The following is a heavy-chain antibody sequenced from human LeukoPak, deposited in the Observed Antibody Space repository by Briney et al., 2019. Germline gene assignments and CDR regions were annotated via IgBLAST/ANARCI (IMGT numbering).Heavy chain of an antibody. CDR2: SNPSGGTT. CDR3: ARDNRGERTPGWGYGGLDI. Sequence: VASVKVSCKASGYTFAKFYIHWVRQAPGQGLEWMGISNPSGGTTSYAQKFQGRVSMTRDTSTSTVYMELCSLRSEDTAVYYCARDNRGERTPGWGYGGLDIWGQGTMVSVSS. D-gene: IGHD2-15*01. J-gene: IGHJ3*02. CDR1: GYTFAKFY. V-gene: IGHV1-46*01.